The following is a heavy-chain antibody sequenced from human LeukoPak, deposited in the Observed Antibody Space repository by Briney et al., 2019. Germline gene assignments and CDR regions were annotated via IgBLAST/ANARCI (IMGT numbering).Heavy chain of an antibody. CDR1: GGSISSSNW. CDR2: IYHSGST. D-gene: IGHD6-13*01. J-gene: IGHJ6*02. Sequence: SETLSLTCAVSGGSISSSNWWSWVRQPPGKGLEWIGEIYHSGSTNYNPSLKSRVTISVDKSKNQFSLKLSSVTAADTAVYYCAGLAAAGFLYYYYYGMDVWGQGTTVTVSS. V-gene: IGHV4-4*02. CDR3: AGLAAAGFLYYYYYGMDV.